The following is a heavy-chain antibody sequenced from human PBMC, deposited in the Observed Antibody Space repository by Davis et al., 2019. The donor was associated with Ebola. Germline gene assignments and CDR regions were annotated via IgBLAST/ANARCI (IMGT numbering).Heavy chain of an antibody. J-gene: IGHJ4*02. CDR2: ISGSGGST. Sequence: PGGSLRLSCAASGFTFSSYAMSWVRQAPGKGLEWVSAISGSGGSTYYADSVKGRFTISRDDSKNTLSLQMNSLRAEDTAVYYCAREVGSTFRGLEYYFDSWGQGTLVTVSS. V-gene: IGHV3-23*01. CDR3: AREVGSTFRGLEYYFDS. CDR1: GFTFSSYA. D-gene: IGHD3-10*01.